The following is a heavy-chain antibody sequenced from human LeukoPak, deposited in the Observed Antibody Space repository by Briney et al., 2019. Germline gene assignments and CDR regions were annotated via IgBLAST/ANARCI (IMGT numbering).Heavy chain of an antibody. J-gene: IGHJ5*02. Sequence: PGGSLRLSCAASGFTLSSYWMHWVRQAPGEGLVWVSRINSDGSSTSYADSVKGRFTISRDNAKNTLYLQMNSLRAEDTAVYYCARDLKEYQLLVGIDPWGQGTLVTVSS. CDR3: ARDLKEYQLLVGIDP. V-gene: IGHV3-74*01. CDR2: INSDGSST. D-gene: IGHD2-2*01. CDR1: GFTLSSYW.